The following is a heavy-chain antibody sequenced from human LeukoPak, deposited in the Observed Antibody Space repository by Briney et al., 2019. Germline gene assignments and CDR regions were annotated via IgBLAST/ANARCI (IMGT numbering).Heavy chain of an antibody. CDR3: ARETYYYDSSGYGNYYYYGMDV. D-gene: IGHD3-22*01. V-gene: IGHV1-69*13. Sequence: GASVKVSCKASGDTFSSYAISWVRQAPGQGLEWMGGIIPIFGTANYAQKFQGRVTITADESTSTAYMELSSLRSEDTAVYYCARETYYYDSSGYGNYYYYGMDVWGQGTTVTVSS. CDR1: GDTFSSYA. J-gene: IGHJ6*02. CDR2: IIPIFGTA.